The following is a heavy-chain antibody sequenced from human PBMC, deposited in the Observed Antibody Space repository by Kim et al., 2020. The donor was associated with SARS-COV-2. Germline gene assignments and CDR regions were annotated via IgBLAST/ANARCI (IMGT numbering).Heavy chain of an antibody. V-gene: IGHV3-30*18. CDR1: GFLITDYS. D-gene: IGHD1-1*01. J-gene: IGHJ4*02. CDR3: AKKVWASGHDY. CDR2: ISRDAKAV. Sequence: GGSLRLSCVVSGFLITDYSIHWVRQAPGQGLEWLSVISRDAKAVNYADTVRGRFAMSRDISKNTVYLHLNTLRREDTAVYYCAKKVWASGHDYWGQGPL.